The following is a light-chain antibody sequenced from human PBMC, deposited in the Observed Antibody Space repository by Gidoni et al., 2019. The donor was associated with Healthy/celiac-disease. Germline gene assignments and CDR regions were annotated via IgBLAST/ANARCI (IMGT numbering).Light chain of an antibody. Sequence: DIQMTQSPSSLSASVGDRVTITCRASQSISSYLNWYQQKPGKAPKLLIYAASSLQSGVPSRFSGSGSGTDFTLTISSLQPEDFATCYCQQSYSTLTWTFGQXTKVEIK. V-gene: IGKV1-39*01. CDR1: QSISSY. CDR2: AAS. CDR3: QQSYSTLTWT. J-gene: IGKJ1*01.